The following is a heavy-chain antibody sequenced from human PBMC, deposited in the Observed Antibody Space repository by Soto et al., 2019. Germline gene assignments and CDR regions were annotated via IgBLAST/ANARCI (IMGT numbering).Heavy chain of an antibody. CDR1: GGSVSSYY. CDR3: ARGGTIGTTVTRNYYYMDV. J-gene: IGHJ6*03. D-gene: IGHD1-1*01. Sequence: SETLSLTCTVSGGSVSSYYWSWIRQSPGKGLEWIGDIYYSGSTKYKPSLKSRVTISVDTSKNQFSLRLSSATAADTAVYYCARGGTIGTTVTRNYYYMDVWGKGTTVTVSS. V-gene: IGHV4-59*02. CDR2: IYYSGST.